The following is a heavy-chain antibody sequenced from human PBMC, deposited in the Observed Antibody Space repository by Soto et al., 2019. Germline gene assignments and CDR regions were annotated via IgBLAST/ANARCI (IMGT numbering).Heavy chain of an antibody. CDR3: AKDELRYFNWRFDDGFDM. D-gene: IGHD3-9*01. V-gene: IGHV3-30*18. Sequence: QVQLVESGGGVVQPGRSLRLSCAASGFIFSTYGMHWVRQAPGKGLEWVALISYDGSYVYYADSVKGRFTISRDNSKNTLYLQMNSLRAEDTAVYHCAKDELRYFNWRFDDGFDMWGQGTMVTVSS. CDR1: GFIFSTYG. CDR2: ISYDGSYV. J-gene: IGHJ3*02.